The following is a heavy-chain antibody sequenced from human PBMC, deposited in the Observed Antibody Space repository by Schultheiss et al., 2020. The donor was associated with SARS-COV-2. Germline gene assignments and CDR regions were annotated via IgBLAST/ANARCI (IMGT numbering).Heavy chain of an antibody. CDR1: GGSISSGGYY. J-gene: IGHJ4*02. D-gene: IGHD1-26*01. Sequence: SETLSLTCTVSGGSISSGGYYWSWIRQHPGKGLEWIGYIYYSGSTYYNPSLKSRVTISVDTSKNQFSLKLSSVTAADTAVYYCVRDLSGSYSGFDYWGQGTLVTVSS. CDR2: IYYSGST. V-gene: IGHV4-31*03. CDR3: VRDLSGSYSGFDY.